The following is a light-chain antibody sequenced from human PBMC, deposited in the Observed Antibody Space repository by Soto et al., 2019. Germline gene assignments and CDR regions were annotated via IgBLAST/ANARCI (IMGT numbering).Light chain of an antibody. J-gene: IGLJ1*01. CDR1: TSNIGGNY. V-gene: IGLV1-47*01. CDR2: RST. CDR3: AAWDDSLTGLYV. Sequence: QSVLTQPPSASGTPGQTVIISCAGTTSNIGGNYVHWYQQLPGMAPKLVIFRSTQRPSGVPDRFSGSKSGTSASLAISGLRSEDEGDYYCAAWDDSLTGLYVFGSATKLTVL.